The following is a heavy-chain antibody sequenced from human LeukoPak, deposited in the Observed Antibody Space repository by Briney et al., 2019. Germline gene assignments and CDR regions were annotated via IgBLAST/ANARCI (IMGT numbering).Heavy chain of an antibody. CDR3: ARVRRIQLWPVHDAFDI. CDR1: GGSISSYY. J-gene: IGHJ3*02. Sequence: SETLSLTCTVSGGSISSYYWSWIRQPAGKGLEWIGRIYTSGSTNYNPSLKSRVTMSVDTSKNQFSLKLSSVTAADTAVYYCARVRRIQLWPVHDAFDIWGQGTMVTVSS. CDR2: IYTSGST. D-gene: IGHD5-18*01. V-gene: IGHV4-4*07.